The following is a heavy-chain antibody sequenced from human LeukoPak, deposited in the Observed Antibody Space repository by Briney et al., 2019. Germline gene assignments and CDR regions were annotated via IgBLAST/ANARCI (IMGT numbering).Heavy chain of an antibody. CDR1: GGSISNYY. CDR3: ARDGSYYYGSFWFDP. Sequence: SETLSLTCTVSGGSISNYYWSWIRQPAGKGLEWIGRIYTSGSTNYNPSLKSRVTMSVDTSKNQFSLKLSSVTAADTAVYYCARDGSYYYGSFWFDPWGQGTLVTVSS. D-gene: IGHD3-10*01. V-gene: IGHV4-4*07. J-gene: IGHJ5*02. CDR2: IYTSGST.